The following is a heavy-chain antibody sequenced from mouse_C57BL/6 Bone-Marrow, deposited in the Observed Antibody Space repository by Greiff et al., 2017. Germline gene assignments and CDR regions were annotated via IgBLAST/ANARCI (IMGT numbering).Heavy chain of an antibody. Sequence: EVQLQQSGPELVKPGASVKISCKASGYSFTGYYMNWVKQSPEKSLAWIGEINPSTGGTTYNQKFKAKATLTVDKSSITAYMQLKSLTSDDSAVYDCAISIDYCGISDYWGQGTTLTVSS. CDR1: GYSFTGYY. D-gene: IGHD1-1*01. CDR2: INPSTGGT. V-gene: IGHV1-42*01. CDR3: AISIDYCGISDY. J-gene: IGHJ2*01.